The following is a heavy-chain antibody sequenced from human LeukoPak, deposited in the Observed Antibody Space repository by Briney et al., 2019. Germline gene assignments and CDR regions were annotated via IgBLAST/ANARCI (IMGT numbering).Heavy chain of an antibody. CDR1: GFTFSDYW. CDR3: ARSTSWYHLDY. D-gene: IGHD6-13*01. V-gene: IGHV3-74*01. CDR2: IKSDGSST. Sequence: GGSLRLSCAASGFTFSDYWMHWVRQAPGKGLVWVSRIKSDGSSTTYADSMKGRFTISRDNAKNTLYLQMNSLRAEDTAIFYCARSTSWYHLDYWGQGTLVTVSS. J-gene: IGHJ4*02.